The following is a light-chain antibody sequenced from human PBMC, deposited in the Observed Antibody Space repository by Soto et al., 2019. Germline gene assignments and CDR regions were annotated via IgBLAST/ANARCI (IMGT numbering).Light chain of an antibody. Sequence: EIVLTQSPGTLSLSPVERATLSFRASQSVSSSYLAWYQQKPGQAPRLLIYGASSRATGIPDRFSGSGSGTDFTLTISRLEPEDFAVYYCQQYGSSSWTFGQGTKVDIK. CDR3: QQYGSSSWT. V-gene: IGKV3-20*01. CDR2: GAS. CDR1: QSVSSSY. J-gene: IGKJ1*01.